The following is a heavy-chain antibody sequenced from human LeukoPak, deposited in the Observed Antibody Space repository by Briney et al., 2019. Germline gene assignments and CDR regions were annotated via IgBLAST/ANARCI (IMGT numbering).Heavy chain of an antibody. CDR1: GGSITSGNYY. Sequence: SQTLSLTCTVSGGSITSGNYYWSWIRQPPGKGLEWIGYIYYSGTTYYSPSLKSRLIISVDASKNQFSLKLSSVTAADTAVYYCARTYGDSGYWGQGTLVTVSS. V-gene: IGHV4-30-4*01. D-gene: IGHD4-17*01. CDR2: IYYSGTT. J-gene: IGHJ4*02. CDR3: ARTYGDSGY.